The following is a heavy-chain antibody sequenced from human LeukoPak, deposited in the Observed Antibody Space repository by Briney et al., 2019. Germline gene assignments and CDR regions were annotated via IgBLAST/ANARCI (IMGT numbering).Heavy chain of an antibody. V-gene: IGHV4-59*12. Sequence: SETLSLTCTVSGGSISSYYWSWIRQPAGKGLEWIGEIYHSGSTNYNPSLNSRVTISVDKSKNQFSLKLSSVTAADTAVYYCARDPGTIPPYYFDYWGQGTLVTVSS. J-gene: IGHJ4*02. CDR1: GGSISSYY. CDR2: IYHSGST. D-gene: IGHD3-10*01. CDR3: ARDPGTIPPYYFDY.